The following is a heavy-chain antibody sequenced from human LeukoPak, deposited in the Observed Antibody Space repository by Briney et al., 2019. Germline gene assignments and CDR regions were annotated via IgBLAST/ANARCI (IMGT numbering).Heavy chain of an antibody. J-gene: IGHJ4*02. D-gene: IGHD3-22*01. V-gene: IGHV1-69*13. CDR2: IIPIFGTA. CDR3: ARGTVGGHYYDSSGCEPNDY. Sequence: GASVKASCKASGGTFSSYAISWVRQAPGQGLEWMGGIIPIFGTANYAQKFQGRVTITADESTSTAYMELSSLRSEDTAVYYCARGTVGGHYYDSSGCEPNDYWGQGTLVTVSS. CDR1: GGTFSSYA.